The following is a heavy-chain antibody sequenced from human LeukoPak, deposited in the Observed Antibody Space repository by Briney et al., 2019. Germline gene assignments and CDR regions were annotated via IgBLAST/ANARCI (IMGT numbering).Heavy chain of an antibody. CDR1: GFTFSDYY. V-gene: IGHV3-11*01. D-gene: IGHD6-13*01. CDR2: ISSSGSTI. J-gene: IGHJ6*03. Sequence: GGSLRLSCAASGFTFSDYYMSWIRQAPGKGLEWVSYISSSGSTIYYADSVKGRFTISRDNAKNSLYLQMNSLRAEDTAVYYCTTYSSSWDLDYYYYYMDVWGKGTTVTVSS. CDR3: TTYSSSWDLDYYYYYMDV.